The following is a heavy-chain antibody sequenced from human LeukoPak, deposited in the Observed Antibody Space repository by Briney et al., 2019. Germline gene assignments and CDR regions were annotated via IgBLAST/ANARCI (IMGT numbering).Heavy chain of an antibody. Sequence: GRSLRLSCAASGFTFSNYAMNWVRQAPGKGLEWVAVISYDGNKKYYADTVKGRFTISRDNSKNTLYLQMNSLRAEDTAVYYCARWKSLKGTFDYWGRGTLVTVSS. CDR2: ISYDGNKK. V-gene: IGHV3-30*04. D-gene: IGHD1-7*01. J-gene: IGHJ4*02. CDR3: ARWKSLKGTFDY. CDR1: GFTFSNYA.